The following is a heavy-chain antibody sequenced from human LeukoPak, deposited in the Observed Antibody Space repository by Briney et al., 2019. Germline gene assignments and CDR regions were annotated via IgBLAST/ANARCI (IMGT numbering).Heavy chain of an antibody. D-gene: IGHD3-3*01. V-gene: IGHV3-7*03. CDR3: ATYDSWSGYNIAY. Sequence: GGSLRLSCVVSGFTLSSRWMMWVRPAPGEGLEWMTNINRDGSGKNYVDSVKGRFTITRDNAENSLYLQMNSLKVEDSAIYYCATYDSWSGYNIAYWGQGTLVTVSS. J-gene: IGHJ4*02. CDR2: INRDGSGK. CDR1: GFTLSSRW.